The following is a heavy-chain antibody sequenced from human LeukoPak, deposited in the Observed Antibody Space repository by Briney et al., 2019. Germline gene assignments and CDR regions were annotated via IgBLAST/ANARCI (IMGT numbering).Heavy chain of an antibody. CDR2: TYYRSKWYN. V-gene: IGHV6-1*01. Sequence: SQTLSLTCAISGDSVSSNSVAWNWIRQSPSRGLEWLGRTYYRSKWYNDYAVSVKSRVTLKPDTSKKQFSLQLNAATPEDTAVYYGARGYSYGYDFHYWGQGTLVTVSS. CDR3: ARGYSYGYDFHY. CDR1: GDSVSSNSVA. D-gene: IGHD5-18*01. J-gene: IGHJ4*02.